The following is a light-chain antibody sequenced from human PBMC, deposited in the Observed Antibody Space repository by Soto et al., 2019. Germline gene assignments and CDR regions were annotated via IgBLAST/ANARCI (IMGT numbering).Light chain of an antibody. V-gene: IGLV2-14*01. CDR1: STDVGAYNY. Sequence: QSVLTQPASVSGSPGQSITISCTGTSTDVGAYNYVSWYQQHPGKAPKLVIYGVSNRPSGVSNRFSGSKSGNTASLTISGLQAEDEADYYCNSYTTSYTYIFGTGTQLTVL. CDR3: NSYTTSYTYI. CDR2: GVS. J-gene: IGLJ1*01.